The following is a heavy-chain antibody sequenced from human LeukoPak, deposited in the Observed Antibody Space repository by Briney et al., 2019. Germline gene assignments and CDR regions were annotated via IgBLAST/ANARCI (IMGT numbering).Heavy chain of an antibody. D-gene: IGHD6-13*01. V-gene: IGHV3-23*01. CDR1: GFTFRNYA. CDR2: LREGGNAV. CDR3: AKEQAAAGKGYYFDY. J-gene: IGHJ4*02. Sequence: GGSLRLSCAASGFTFRNYAMSWVRQAPGKGLEWVSGLREGGNAVYHADSVKGRFTISRDNSKNTLYLQMNSLRAEDTAVYYCAKEQAAAGKGYYFDYWGQGTLVTVSS.